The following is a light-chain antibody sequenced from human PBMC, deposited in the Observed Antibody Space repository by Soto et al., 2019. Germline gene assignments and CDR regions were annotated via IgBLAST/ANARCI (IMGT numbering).Light chain of an antibody. J-gene: IGKJ5*01. Sequence: EIVLTQSPGTLSLSPGERATLSCRASQSVSSGYLVWYRQKPGQAPRLLIYGASSRATGIPDRFSGSGSGTDFTLTISRLEPEDFAVYYCQQRSNCLFGQGTRLEIK. V-gene: IGKV3D-20*02. CDR1: QSVSSGY. CDR3: QQRSNCL. CDR2: GAS.